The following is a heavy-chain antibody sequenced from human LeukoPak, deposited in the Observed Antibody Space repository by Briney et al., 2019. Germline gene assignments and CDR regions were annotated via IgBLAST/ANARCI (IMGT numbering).Heavy chain of an antibody. D-gene: IGHD6-19*01. CDR2: INSDGSST. CDR1: GFTFSSYW. Sequence: TGGSLRLSCAASGFTFSSYWMHWVRHAPGKGLVWVSRINSDGSSTSYADSVKGRFTISRDNAKNSLYLQMNSLRAEDTALYYCANLATSVAGNKYYFDYWGQGTLVTVSS. CDR3: ANLATSVAGNKYYFDY. J-gene: IGHJ4*02. V-gene: IGHV3-74*01.